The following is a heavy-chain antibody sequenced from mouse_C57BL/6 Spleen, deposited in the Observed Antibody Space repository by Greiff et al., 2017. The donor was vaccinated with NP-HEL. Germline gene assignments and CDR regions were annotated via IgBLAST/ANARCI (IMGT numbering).Heavy chain of an antibody. Sequence: EVQLQESGPELVKPGASVKISCKASGYSFTGYYMHWVKQSHGNILDWIGYIYPYNGVSSYNQKFKGKATLTVDKSSSTAYMELRSLTSEDSAVYYCARSITTVVATRNYYAMDYWGQGTSVTVSS. J-gene: IGHJ4*01. CDR2: IYPYNGVS. V-gene: IGHV1-31*01. D-gene: IGHD1-1*01. CDR3: ARSITTVVATRNYYAMDY. CDR1: GYSFTGYY.